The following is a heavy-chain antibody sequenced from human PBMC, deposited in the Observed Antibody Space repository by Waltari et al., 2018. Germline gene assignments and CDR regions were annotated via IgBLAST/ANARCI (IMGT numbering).Heavy chain of an antibody. CDR2: ISGSGGST. Sequence: VQLQQSGPGLVKPSETLSLTCAVSGYSISSGYYWGWIRQPPGKGLEWVSAISGSGGSTYYADSVKGRFTISRDNSKNTLYLQMNSLRAEDTAVYYCAKVEASWGQGTLVTVSS. CDR1: GYSISSGYY. J-gene: IGHJ4*02. V-gene: IGHV3-23*01. CDR3: AKVEAS.